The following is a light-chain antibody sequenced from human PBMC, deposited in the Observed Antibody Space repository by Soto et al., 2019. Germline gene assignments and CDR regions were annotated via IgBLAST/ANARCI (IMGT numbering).Light chain of an antibody. Sequence: QSALTQPASVSGSPGQSITISCTGTSSDVGGYNYVSGYQQHPGKAPKLMIYDVSNRPSGVSNRFSGSKSGNTASLTISGLQAEDEADYYCRSYTSSSNVVFGVGTKLTVL. CDR3: RSYTSSSNVV. CDR1: SSDVGGYNY. V-gene: IGLV2-14*01. J-gene: IGLJ2*01. CDR2: DVS.